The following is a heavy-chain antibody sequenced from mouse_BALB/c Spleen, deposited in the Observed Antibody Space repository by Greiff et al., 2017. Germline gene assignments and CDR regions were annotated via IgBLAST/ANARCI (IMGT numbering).Heavy chain of an antibody. J-gene: IGHJ4*01. CDR3: ASSYDYDGYYAMDY. D-gene: IGHD2-4*01. V-gene: IGHV5-17*02. Sequence: EVMLVESGGGLVQPGGSRKLSCAASGFTFSSFGMHWVRQAPEKGLEWVAYISSGSSTIYYADTVKGRFTISRDNPKNTLFLQMTSLRSEDTAMYYCASSYDYDGYYAMDYWGQGTSVTVSS. CDR2: ISSGSSTI. CDR1: GFTFSSFG.